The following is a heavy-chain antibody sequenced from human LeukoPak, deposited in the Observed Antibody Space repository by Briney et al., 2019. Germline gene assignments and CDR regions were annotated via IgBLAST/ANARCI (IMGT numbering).Heavy chain of an antibody. CDR3: ARPGVDYGDPIDY. D-gene: IGHD4-17*01. V-gene: IGHV1-2*02. CDR1: GYTFTGYY. CDR2: INPNSGGT. J-gene: IGHJ4*02. Sequence: ASVKVSCKASGYTFTGYYMHWVRQAPGQGLEWMGWINPNSGGTNYAQKFQGRVTMTRDTSISTAYMELSRLRSDDMAVYYCARPGVDYGDPIDYWGQGTLVTVSS.